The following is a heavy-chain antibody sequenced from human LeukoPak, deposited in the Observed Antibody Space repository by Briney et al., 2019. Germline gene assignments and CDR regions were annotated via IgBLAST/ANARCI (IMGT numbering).Heavy chain of an antibody. V-gene: IGHV1-2*02. J-gene: IGHJ4*02. CDR3: ARGNVNLGDCLDF. CDR2: INPNSGVT. D-gene: IGHD2-21*01. CDR1: GYTFTDFY. Sequence: GASVKVSCKASGYTFTDFYIHWVRQAPGQGLEWMGWINPNSGVTNYGQKFHGRVTTTRDTSISTAYMEMRRLGSDDTAIYYCARGNVNLGDCLDFWGQGTLVTVSS.